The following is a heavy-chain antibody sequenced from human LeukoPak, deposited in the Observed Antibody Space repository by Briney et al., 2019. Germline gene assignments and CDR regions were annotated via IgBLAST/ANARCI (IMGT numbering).Heavy chain of an antibody. CDR1: GYTFTSYG. V-gene: IGHV1-18*01. Sequence: ASVKVSCKASGYTFTSYGISWVRQAPGQGLEWMGWISAYNGNTNYAQKLQGRVTMTTDTSTSTAYMELRRLRSDDTAVYYCARANLRYSSSWYSGRWFDPWGQGTLVTVSS. D-gene: IGHD6-13*01. J-gene: IGHJ5*02. CDR2: ISAYNGNT. CDR3: ARANLRYSSSWYSGRWFDP.